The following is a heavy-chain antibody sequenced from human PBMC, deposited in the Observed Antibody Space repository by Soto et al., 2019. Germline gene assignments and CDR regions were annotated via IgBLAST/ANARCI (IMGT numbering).Heavy chain of an antibody. D-gene: IGHD2-2*01. J-gene: IGHJ5*02. CDR1: GGAISSSNW. CDR3: ARYQLLPPDIWFDP. V-gene: IGHV4-4*02. Sequence: QVQLQESGPGLVKPSGTLSLTCAVSGGAISSSNWWSWVRQPPGKGLEWIGEIYHSGSTNYNPSLKRRVTISVDTSKNQFSLKLSSVTAADTAVYYCARYQLLPPDIWFDPWGQGTLVTVSS. CDR2: IYHSGST.